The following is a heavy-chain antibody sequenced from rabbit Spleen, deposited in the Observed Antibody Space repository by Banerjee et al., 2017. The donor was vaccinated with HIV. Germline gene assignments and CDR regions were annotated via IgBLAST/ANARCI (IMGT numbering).Heavy chain of an antibody. D-gene: IGHD2-1*01. V-gene: IGHV1S45*01. CDR3: ARDLPTVIGWNLNL. CDR1: GFSFINKHV. Sequence: QEHLKESGGGLVQPGGSLTLTCKASGFSFINKHVMCWVRQAPGKGLEWIACMNTRSGEDVYATWAKGRFTISKTSSTTVTLQMTSLTAADTATYFCARDLPTVIGWNLNLWGPGTLVTVS. J-gene: IGHJ4*01. CDR2: MNTRSGED.